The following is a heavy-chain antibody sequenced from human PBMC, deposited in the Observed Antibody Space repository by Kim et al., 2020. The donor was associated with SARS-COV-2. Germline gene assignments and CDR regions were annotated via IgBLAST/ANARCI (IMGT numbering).Heavy chain of an antibody. J-gene: IGHJ5*02. V-gene: IGHV3-74*01. Sequence: VKVPFTISRDNAKNTLYLQMNSLRAEDTAVYYCARGAVRFLEWSTFDPWGQGTLVTVSS. CDR3: ARGAVRFLEWSTFDP. D-gene: IGHD3-3*01.